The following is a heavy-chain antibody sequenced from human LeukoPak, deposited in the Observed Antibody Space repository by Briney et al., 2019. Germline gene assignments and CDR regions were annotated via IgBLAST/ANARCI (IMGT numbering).Heavy chain of an antibody. V-gene: IGHV1-69*13. J-gene: IGHJ6*02. CDR3: ARDPIVVVPAASDYYYYGMDV. CDR2: IIPIFGTA. CDR1: GGTFSSYA. Sequence: ASVKVSCKASGGTFSSYAISWVRQAPGQGLEWMGGIIPIFGTANYAQKFQGRVTITADESTSTAYMELSSLRSEDTDVYYCARDPIVVVPAASDYYYYGMDVWGQETTVTVSS. D-gene: IGHD2-2*01.